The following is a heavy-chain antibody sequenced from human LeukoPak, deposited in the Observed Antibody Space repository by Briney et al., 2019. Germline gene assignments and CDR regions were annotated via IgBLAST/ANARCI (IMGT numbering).Heavy chain of an antibody. CDR3: ARDFSPHYGDYVYNWFDP. CDR1: GYTFTGYY. CDR2: INPNSGGT. V-gene: IGHV1-2*04. D-gene: IGHD4-17*01. Sequence: GASVKVSCKASGYTFTGYYMHWVRQAPGPGLEWMGWINPNSGGTNYAQKFQGWVTMTRDTSISTAYMELSRLRSDDTAVYYCARDFSPHYGDYVYNWFDPWGQGTLVTVSS. J-gene: IGHJ5*02.